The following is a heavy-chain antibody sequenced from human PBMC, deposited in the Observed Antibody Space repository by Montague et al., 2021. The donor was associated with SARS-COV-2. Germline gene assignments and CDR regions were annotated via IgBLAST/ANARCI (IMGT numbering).Heavy chain of an antibody. CDR2: INHSGRT. Sequence: SETLSLTCAVYGGSFSGYYGGWIRQPPGKRLEWIGEINHSGRTNYNPSLKSRVTISVDTSKNQFSLKLSSVTAADTAVYYCARGRVVAATLSDYYYYGMDVWGQGTTVTVSS. CDR1: GGSFSGYY. J-gene: IGHJ6*02. V-gene: IGHV4-34*01. D-gene: IGHD2-15*01. CDR3: ARGRVVAATLSDYYYYGMDV.